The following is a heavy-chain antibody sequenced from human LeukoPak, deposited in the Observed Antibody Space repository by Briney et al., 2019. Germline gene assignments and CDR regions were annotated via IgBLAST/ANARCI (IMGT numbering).Heavy chain of an antibody. Sequence: SETLSLTCTVAGGSISRFYWSWIRQPPGKGLEWIGYIYYSGSTNYNPSLKSQVTISVDTSKNQFSLKLSSVPAADTAVYYCASGSDYYGSGRSAFDIWGQGTMVTVSS. D-gene: IGHD3-10*01. CDR1: GGSISRFY. CDR3: ASGSDYYGSGRSAFDI. J-gene: IGHJ3*02. CDR2: IYYSGST. V-gene: IGHV4-59*08.